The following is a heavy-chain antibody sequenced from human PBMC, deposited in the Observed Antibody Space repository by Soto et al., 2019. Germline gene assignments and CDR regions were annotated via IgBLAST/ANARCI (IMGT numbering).Heavy chain of an antibody. V-gene: IGHV1-18*01. CDR2: ISAHNGKT. D-gene: IGHD4-17*01. CDR1: GYIFTSYG. CDR3: ARGRYGDY. J-gene: IGHJ4*02. Sequence: QAHLVQSGPEVKKPGASVKVSCKGSGYIFTSYGMAWVRQAPGQGLEWMGWISAHNGKTEYAQKFQGRVPVTRDTSTSTAYLELRSLRSDDTALYYCARGRYGDYWGQGALVTVSS.